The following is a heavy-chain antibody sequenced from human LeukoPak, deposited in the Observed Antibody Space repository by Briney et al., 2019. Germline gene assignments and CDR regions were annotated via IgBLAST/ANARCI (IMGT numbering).Heavy chain of an antibody. J-gene: IGHJ4*02. V-gene: IGHV3-33*06. Sequence: PGGSLRLSCAVSGFTFSRYGMHWVRQAPGKGLEWVAVIWYDGSIKYYADSVKGRFTISKDNSKNTLYLQMNSLRAEDTAVYYCAKADEMNMDYWGQGTLVTVSS. CDR3: AKADEMNMDY. CDR1: GFTFSRYG. CDR2: IWYDGSIK. D-gene: IGHD2/OR15-2a*01.